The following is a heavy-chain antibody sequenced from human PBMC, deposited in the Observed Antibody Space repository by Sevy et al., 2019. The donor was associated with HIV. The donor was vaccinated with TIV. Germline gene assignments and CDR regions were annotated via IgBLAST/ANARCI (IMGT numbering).Heavy chain of an antibody. V-gene: IGHV1-69*13. J-gene: IGHJ3*02. CDR1: GGTFSSYG. CDR2: IIPILGTV. Sequence: ASVKVSCKASGGTFSSYGISWVRQAPGQGLEWMGGIIPILGTVNYAQKFQGRVTITADESTKTAYMELSSLRSEDTAVYYCATSPDYYDSSRDAFDIWGQGTMVTVSS. D-gene: IGHD3-22*01. CDR3: ATSPDYYDSSRDAFDI.